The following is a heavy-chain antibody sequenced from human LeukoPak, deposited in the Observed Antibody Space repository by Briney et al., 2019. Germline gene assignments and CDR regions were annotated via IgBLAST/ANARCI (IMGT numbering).Heavy chain of an antibody. CDR2: IYYTGST. Sequence: PSETLSLTCTVSGGSISPYYWSWIRQPPGKGLEWIGYIYYTGSTDYSPSLKSRVTISLDTSKNQFSLKLSSVTAADTAMYYCARDRHWTNDWDFDFWGQGTLVTVSS. V-gene: IGHV4-59*01. D-gene: IGHD1/OR15-1a*01. CDR3: ARDRHWTNDWDFDF. J-gene: IGHJ4*02. CDR1: GGSISPYY.